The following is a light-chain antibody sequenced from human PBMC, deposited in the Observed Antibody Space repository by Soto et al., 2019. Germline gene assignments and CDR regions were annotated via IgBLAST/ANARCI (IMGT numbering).Light chain of an antibody. Sequence: QSALTQPASVSGSPGQSITISCTGTSSDVGGYNYVSWYQQHPGKAPKLMIYDVSNRPSGVSNRFSGSKSGNTASLTISGLQAEDKADYYCSSDTSSTVVFGGGTKLTVL. CDR3: SSDTSSTVV. V-gene: IGLV2-14*01. J-gene: IGLJ2*01. CDR1: SSDVGGYNY. CDR2: DVS.